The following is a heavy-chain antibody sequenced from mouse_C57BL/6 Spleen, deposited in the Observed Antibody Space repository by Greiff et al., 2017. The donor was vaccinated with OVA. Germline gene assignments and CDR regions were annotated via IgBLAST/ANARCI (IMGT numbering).Heavy chain of an antibody. CDR1: GFSLTSYG. Sequence: QVQLQQSGPGLVQPSQSLSITCTVSGFSLTSYGVHWVRQSPGKGLEWLGVIWSGGSTAYNAAFISILIISKDNYKSTVFFKMNSLQADDTAIYYCATIYDGYYWFAYWGQGTLVTVSA. J-gene: IGHJ3*01. CDR3: ATIYDGYYWFAY. CDR2: IWSGGST. V-gene: IGHV2-2*01. D-gene: IGHD2-3*01.